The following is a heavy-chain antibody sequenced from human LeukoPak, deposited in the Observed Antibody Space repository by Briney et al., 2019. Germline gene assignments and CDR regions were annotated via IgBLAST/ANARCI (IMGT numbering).Heavy chain of an antibody. Sequence: GASVKVSCKASGYTFTSYGISWVRQATGQGLEWMGWMNPNSGNTGYAQKFQGRVTMTRNTSISTAYMELSSLRSEDTAVYYCARMYSSSWRDFDYWGQGTLVTVSS. CDR1: GYTFTSYG. CDR3: ARMYSSSWRDFDY. J-gene: IGHJ4*02. V-gene: IGHV1-8*02. D-gene: IGHD6-13*01. CDR2: MNPNSGNT.